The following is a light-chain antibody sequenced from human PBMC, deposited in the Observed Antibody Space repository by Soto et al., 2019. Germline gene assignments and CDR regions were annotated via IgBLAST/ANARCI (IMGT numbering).Light chain of an antibody. J-gene: IGKJ3*01. CDR1: QGISSY. Sequence: DIQLTQSPSFLSASVGDRVTITCRASQGISSYLAWYQRKPGKAPKLLIYAASTLQSGVPSRFSGSGSGTEFTLTISSLQPEDFATYYCQQLNSYQFTFGPGTKVDIK. CDR3: QQLNSYQFT. V-gene: IGKV1-9*01. CDR2: AAS.